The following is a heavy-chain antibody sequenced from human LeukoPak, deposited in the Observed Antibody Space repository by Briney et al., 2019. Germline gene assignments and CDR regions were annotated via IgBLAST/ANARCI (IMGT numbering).Heavy chain of an antibody. CDR1: GYTFTGYY. CDR2: INPNSGGT. CDR3: ARVADFDRLLEPYYYYGMDV. Sequence: ASVKVSCKASGYTFTGYYMHWVRQAPGQGLEWMGWINPNSGGTNYAQKFQGRVTMTRDTSISTAYMELSRLRSDDTAVYYCARVADFDRLLEPYYYYGMDVWGQGTTVTVSS. J-gene: IGHJ6*02. D-gene: IGHD3-9*01. V-gene: IGHV1-2*02.